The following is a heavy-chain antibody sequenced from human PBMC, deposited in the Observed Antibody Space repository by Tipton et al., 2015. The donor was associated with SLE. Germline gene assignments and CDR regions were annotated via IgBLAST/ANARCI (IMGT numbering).Heavy chain of an antibody. CDR2: IYHSGST. Sequence: TLSLTCAVSGYSIRSGFYWGWSRQPPGKGLEWIGSIYHSGSTYYNPSLQSRVTISVDTSKNQFSLRVTSVNAADTAVYYCARVLPLATAGALNAFDIWGQGTTVTVSS. V-gene: IGHV4-38-2*01. J-gene: IGHJ3*02. CDR1: GYSIRSGFY. D-gene: IGHD6-25*01. CDR3: ARVLPLATAGALNAFDI.